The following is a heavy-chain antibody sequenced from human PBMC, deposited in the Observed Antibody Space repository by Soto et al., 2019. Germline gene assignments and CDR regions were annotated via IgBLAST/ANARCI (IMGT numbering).Heavy chain of an antibody. V-gene: IGHV1-18*01. CDR1: GYTFTSYG. CDR3: ARDQAMSQFDD. Sequence: QVQLVQSGAEVKKPGASVKVSCKASGYTFTSYGISWGRQAPGQGLEWMGWISAYNGNTKYARKLQGRVTMNKATSTHTAYMELRGLSSDDRAVYYCARDQAMSQFDDWGQGTLVTVSS. CDR2: ISAYNGNT. J-gene: IGHJ4*01. D-gene: IGHD5-18*01.